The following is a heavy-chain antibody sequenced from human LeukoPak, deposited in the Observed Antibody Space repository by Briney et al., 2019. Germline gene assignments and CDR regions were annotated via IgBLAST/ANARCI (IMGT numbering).Heavy chain of an antibody. V-gene: IGHV4-59*01. Sequence: SETLSLTCTVSGGSINSYYWSWIRQPPGKGLECIGYIHYTGSTNYNPSLKGRVTISVDTSKSQFSLKLSSVTAADTAIYYCARGGYYGSGNDFRFDPWGQGTLVTVSS. CDR1: GGSINSYY. CDR2: IHYTGST. J-gene: IGHJ5*02. CDR3: ARGGYYGSGNDFRFDP. D-gene: IGHD3-10*01.